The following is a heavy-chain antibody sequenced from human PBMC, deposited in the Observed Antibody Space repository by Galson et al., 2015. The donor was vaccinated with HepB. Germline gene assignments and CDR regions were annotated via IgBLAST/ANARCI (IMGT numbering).Heavy chain of an antibody. J-gene: IGHJ6*02. CDR2: IYYSGST. CDR3: ARDLAVAGKDGMDV. CDR1: GGSISSGGYY. D-gene: IGHD6-19*01. Sequence: TLSLTCTVSGGSISSGGYYWSWIRQHPGKGLEWIGYIYYSGSTYYNPSLKSRVTISVDTSKNQFSLKLSSVTAADTAVYYCARDLAVAGKDGMDVWGQGTTVTVSS. V-gene: IGHV4-30-4*08.